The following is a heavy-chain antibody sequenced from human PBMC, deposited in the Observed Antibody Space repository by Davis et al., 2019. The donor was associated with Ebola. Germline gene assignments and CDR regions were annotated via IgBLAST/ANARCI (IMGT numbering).Heavy chain of an antibody. J-gene: IGHJ4*01. CDR2: IHDTGNT. Sequence: SETLSLTCTVSGGSISGYYWTWIRKPPGKAPEWIGYIHDTGNTVYNPSLRTRVTISLDMSKSQFSLKVTSVTAADTAVYYCASGYYDGRGYSSPAHFAYWGHGSLVTVSS. D-gene: IGHD3-22*01. CDR1: GGSISGYY. V-gene: IGHV4-59*01. CDR3: ASGYYDGRGYSSPAHFAY.